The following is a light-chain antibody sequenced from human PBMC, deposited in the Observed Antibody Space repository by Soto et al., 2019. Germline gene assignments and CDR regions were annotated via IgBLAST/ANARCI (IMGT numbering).Light chain of an antibody. CDR1: QSIGSW. CDR3: QQYGNSPIT. V-gene: IGKV1-5*03. CDR2: KTS. Sequence: DTQMTQSPSTLSACVGDRVTITFGASQSIGSWLAWYQQKPGKAPKLLIYKTSILENGVPSRFSGSGSGTDFTLTISRLEPEDFAVYYCQQYGNSPITFGQGTRLPIK. J-gene: IGKJ5*01.